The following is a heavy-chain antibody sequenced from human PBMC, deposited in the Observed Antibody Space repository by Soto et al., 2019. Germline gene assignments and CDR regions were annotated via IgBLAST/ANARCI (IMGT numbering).Heavy chain of an antibody. V-gene: IGHV4-34*01. D-gene: IGHD6-19*01. CDR1: GGSFSGYF. J-gene: IGHJ4*02. CDR3: AANGWYCVEY. Sequence: PSETLSLTCAVYGGSFSGYFWSWIRQPPGKGLEWIGEIHHSGSTNHNPSLKSRVTMSVDKSRNQFSLNLKSVTAADTAVYYCAANGWYCVEYWGQGILVTVSS. CDR2: IHHSGST.